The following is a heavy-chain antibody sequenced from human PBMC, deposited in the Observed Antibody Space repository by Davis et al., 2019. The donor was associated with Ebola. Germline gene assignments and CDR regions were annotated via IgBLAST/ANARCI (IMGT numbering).Heavy chain of an antibody. CDR2: ISSSSSYI. CDR3: AREGYYDDSSGYSYYFDY. Sequence: GGSLRLSCAASGFTFSSYGMHWVRQAPGKGLEWVASISSSSSYIYFADSVKGRFTISRDNAKNSLYPQMNSLRDEETAVYYCAREGYYDDSSGYSYYFDYWGQGTLVTVSS. J-gene: IGHJ4*02. D-gene: IGHD3-22*01. CDR1: GFTFSSYG. V-gene: IGHV3-21*01.